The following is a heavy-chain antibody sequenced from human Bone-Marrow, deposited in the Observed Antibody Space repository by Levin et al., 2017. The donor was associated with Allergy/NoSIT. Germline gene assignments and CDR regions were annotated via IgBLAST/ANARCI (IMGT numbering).Heavy chain of an antibody. Sequence: GGSLRLSCAASGFTFDDYGMSWVRQVPGKGLEWVSGINWNGESTAYATSVKGRFTISRDNAKNSLFLEMNSLRAEDTAFYYCAGGGTSGTSAHLDYWGQGTLLTVSS. J-gene: IGHJ4*02. CDR2: INWNGEST. CDR1: GFTFDDYG. CDR3: AGGGTSGTSAHLDY. V-gene: IGHV3-20*04. D-gene: IGHD6-19*01.